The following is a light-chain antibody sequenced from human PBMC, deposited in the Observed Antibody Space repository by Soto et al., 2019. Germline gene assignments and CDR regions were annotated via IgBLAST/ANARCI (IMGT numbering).Light chain of an antibody. CDR3: SSFTTSSTFV. Sequence: LAQPASVSGSPGQSITISCTGTSSDVGRFNFVSWFQQHPGKAPKLLIYDVSNWPSGASDRFSGSKSGNTASLTISGLQAEDEADYYCSSFTTSSTFVFGTGTKVTVL. CDR2: DVS. J-gene: IGLJ1*01. CDR1: SSDVGRFNF. V-gene: IGLV2-14*01.